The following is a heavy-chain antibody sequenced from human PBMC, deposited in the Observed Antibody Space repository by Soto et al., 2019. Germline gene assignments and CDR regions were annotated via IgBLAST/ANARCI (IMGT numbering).Heavy chain of an antibody. Sequence: VGSLRLSCAASGFTFSSYWMSWVRQAPGKGLEWVANIKQDGSEKYYVDSVKGRFTISRDNAKNSLYLQMNSLRAEDTAVYYCARDHSSGWSLINYYYYGMDVWGQGTTVTVSS. V-gene: IGHV3-7*01. CDR3: ARDHSSGWSLINYYYYGMDV. J-gene: IGHJ6*02. CDR1: GFTFSSYW. CDR2: IKQDGSEK. D-gene: IGHD6-19*01.